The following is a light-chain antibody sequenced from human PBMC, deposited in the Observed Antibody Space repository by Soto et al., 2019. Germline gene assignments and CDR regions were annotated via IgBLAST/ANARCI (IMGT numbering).Light chain of an antibody. CDR1: SFNIGDNA. V-gene: IGLV1-36*01. Sequence: QSVLTQPPSVSEAPRQRVTISCSGSSFNIGDNAVSWYQQLPGKAPKLLIYYDDLLPSGVSDRFSGSKSGTSASLAISGLQSEDEADYYCAAWDDSLNGGVFGGGTKLNVL. J-gene: IGLJ3*02. CDR3: AAWDDSLNGGV. CDR2: YDD.